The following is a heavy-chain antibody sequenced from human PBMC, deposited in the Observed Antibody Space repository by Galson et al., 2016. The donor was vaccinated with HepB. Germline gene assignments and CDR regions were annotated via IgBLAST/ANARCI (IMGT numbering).Heavy chain of an antibody. CDR1: GFPFSINS. V-gene: IGHV3-48*04. D-gene: IGHD6-13*01. CDR3: ARAYAPAAEGGFDY. CDR2: IGGTTSNT. Sequence: SLRLSCAASGFPFSINSMNWVRQAPGKGLEWVSYIGGTTSNTFYADSVKGRFTISRDNAEDSLYLQMNNLRAEDSAIYYCARAYAPAAEGGFDYWGQGTLVTVSS. J-gene: IGHJ4*02.